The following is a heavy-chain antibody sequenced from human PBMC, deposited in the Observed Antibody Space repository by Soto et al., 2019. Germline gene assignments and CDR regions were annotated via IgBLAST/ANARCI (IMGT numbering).Heavy chain of an antibody. CDR1: GFTLSGSV. D-gene: IGHD3-3*01. J-gene: IGHJ6*02. Sequence: EVQLVESGGGLVQPGGSLKLSCAASGFTLSGSVMHWVRQASGKGLEWVARIRTKDNGFATAYTASVKGRFTIFKDDSKNAAYRQMSSLKTDETAVYYCTRHGEWTENSMDVWGQGTTVTVSS. CDR2: IRTKDNGFAT. CDR3: TRHGEWTENSMDV. V-gene: IGHV3-73*01.